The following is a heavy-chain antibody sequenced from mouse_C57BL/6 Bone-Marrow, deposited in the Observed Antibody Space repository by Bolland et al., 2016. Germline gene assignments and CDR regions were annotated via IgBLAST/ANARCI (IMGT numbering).Heavy chain of an antibody. CDR2: T. J-gene: IGHJ4*01. CDR3: AGGGDYYAMDY. Sequence: TNYNEKFKSKATLTVDKSSSTAYMQLSSLTSEDSAVYYCAGGGDYYAMDYWGQGTS. V-gene: IGHV1-53*01.